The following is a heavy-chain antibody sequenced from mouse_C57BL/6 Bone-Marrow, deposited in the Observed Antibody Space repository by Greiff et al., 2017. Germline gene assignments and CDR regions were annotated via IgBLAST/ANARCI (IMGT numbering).Heavy chain of an antibody. CDR3: SRGGFAY. J-gene: IGHJ3*01. V-gene: IGHV1-50*01. CDR2: IDPSDSYT. Sequence: QVQLQQPGAELVKPGASVKLSCKASGYTFTSYWMQWVKQRPGQGLEWIGEIDPSDSYTNYNQKFKGKATLTVSKYSSTAYMRLSSLTSEDSAVSFCSRGGFAYWGQGTLVTVSA. CDR1: GYTFTSYW.